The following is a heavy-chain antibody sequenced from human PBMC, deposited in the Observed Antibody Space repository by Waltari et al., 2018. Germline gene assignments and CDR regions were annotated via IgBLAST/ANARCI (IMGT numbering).Heavy chain of an antibody. CDR2: IIPSFSTA. J-gene: IGHJ3*02. CDR3: AREDTGAFDI. Sequence: QVQLVQSGAEVKKPGSSVKVSCKASGGTFSSYAISWVRQAPGQGLEWMRGIIPSFSTANYAQKFQGRVTSTADESTSTAYMELSSLRSEDTAVYYCAREDTGAFDIWGQGTMVTVSS. V-gene: IGHV1-69*13. CDR1: GGTFSSYA.